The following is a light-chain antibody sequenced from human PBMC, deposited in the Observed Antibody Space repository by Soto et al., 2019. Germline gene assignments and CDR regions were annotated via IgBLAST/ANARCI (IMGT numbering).Light chain of an antibody. V-gene: IGKV3-20*01. CDR1: QSVSSSY. J-gene: IGKJ2*01. CDR3: QQYGTSPFT. Sequence: EIVLTQSPGTLSLSPGERATLSCRASQSVSSSYLAWYQQKPGQAPRLLIYLASSRATGAPDRFSGSGSGTDFTLTISRLEAEDFAVYYCQQYGTSPFTFGQGTMLEIK. CDR2: LAS.